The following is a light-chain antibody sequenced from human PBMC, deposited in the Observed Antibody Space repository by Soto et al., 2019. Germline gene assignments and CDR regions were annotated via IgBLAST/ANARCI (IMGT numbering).Light chain of an antibody. J-gene: IGKJ1*01. CDR2: DAS. V-gene: IGKV3-20*01. Sequence: IVLTQSPGTLSLSPGERATLSCRASENVASNYLAWYQQKPGQAPRLLIFDASTRATDIPDRFSGSGSGTDFTLIISRLEPEDFAVYFCQQYNNWPPWTFGHGTKVEIK. CDR3: QQYNNWPPWT. CDR1: ENVASNY.